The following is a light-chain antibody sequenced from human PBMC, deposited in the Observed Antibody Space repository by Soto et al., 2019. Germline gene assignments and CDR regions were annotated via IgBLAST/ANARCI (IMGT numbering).Light chain of an antibody. Sequence: QSALTQPASVSGSPGQSITISCTGTSSDVGGYNYVSWYQQHPGKAPKLMIYDVSNRPSGVSNRFSGSKSGNTASLTISGLQAEDEADYYCSSYTSSSTGFGGWTKLTVL. V-gene: IGLV2-14*01. CDR2: DVS. CDR3: SSYTSSSTG. J-gene: IGLJ2*01. CDR1: SSDVGGYNY.